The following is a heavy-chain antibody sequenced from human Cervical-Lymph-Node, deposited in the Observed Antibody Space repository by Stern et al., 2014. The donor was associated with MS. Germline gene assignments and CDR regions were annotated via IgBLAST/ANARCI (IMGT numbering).Heavy chain of an antibody. D-gene: IGHD3-10*01. CDR2: IYYSGTK. J-gene: IGHJ4*02. Sequence: VQLVESGPGVVKPSQTLSLTCTVSGGSISSRGFYWTLIRQHPGKGLEWMGYIYYSGTKSYNPSLKSRVAISVDTSKNQFSLRLNSVAAADTAVYYCARKNRGGGLDSWGQGTLVTVSS. CDR3: ARKNRGGGLDS. V-gene: IGHV4-31*03. CDR1: GGSISSRGFY.